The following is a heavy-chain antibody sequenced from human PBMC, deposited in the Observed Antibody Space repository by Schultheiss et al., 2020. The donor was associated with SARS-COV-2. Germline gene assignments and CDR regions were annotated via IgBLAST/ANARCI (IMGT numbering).Heavy chain of an antibody. CDR3: ARYYSGNYYALDY. J-gene: IGHJ4*02. V-gene: IGHV4-34*01. D-gene: IGHD1-26*01. CDR1: GGSFSGYY. CDR2: INHSGST. Sequence: SETLSLTCAVYGGSFSGYYWSWIRQPPGKGLEWIGEINHSGSTKYNPSLESRVTLSVDTSKNQISLKLRSVTAADTAVYYCARYYSGNYYALDYWGQGTLVTVSS.